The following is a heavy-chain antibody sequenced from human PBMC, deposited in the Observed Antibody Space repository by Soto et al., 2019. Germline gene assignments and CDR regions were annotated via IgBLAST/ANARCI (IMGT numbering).Heavy chain of an antibody. V-gene: IGHV1-18*04. Sequence: ASVKVSCKASGYTFTSYGINWVRQAPGQGLGWMGWISSSSGNTDYAQNLQGRLTMTTDTSTNTAYMELRSLTSADTAVYYCARDGGFTRGRDFWGQGAQVTVSS. CDR1: GYTFTSYG. D-gene: IGHD5-12*01. CDR3: ARDGGFTRGRDF. CDR2: ISSSSGNT. J-gene: IGHJ4*02.